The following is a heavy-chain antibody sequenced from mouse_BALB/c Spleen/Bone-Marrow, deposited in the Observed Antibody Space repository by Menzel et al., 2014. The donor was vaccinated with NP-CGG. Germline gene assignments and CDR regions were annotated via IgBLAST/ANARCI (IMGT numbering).Heavy chain of an antibody. V-gene: IGHV1S130*01. CDR3: ARIYYGNFYAMDY. CDR2: IHPNSGNT. Sequence: VQLQQSGSVLVRPGASVMLSCKASGYTFTSSWMHWAKQRPGQGLEWIGEIHPNSGNTNYNEKFKGKATLTVDTSSSTAYVDLSSLTSEDSAVYYCARIYYGNFYAMDYWGQGTSVTVSS. CDR1: GYTFTSSW. D-gene: IGHD2-1*01. J-gene: IGHJ4*01.